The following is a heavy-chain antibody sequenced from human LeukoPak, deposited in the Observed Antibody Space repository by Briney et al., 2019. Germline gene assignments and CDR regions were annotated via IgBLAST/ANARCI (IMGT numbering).Heavy chain of an antibody. V-gene: IGHV3-30*02. D-gene: IGHD2-2*03. CDR2: IRYDGSNK. J-gene: IGHJ4*02. CDR1: GFTFSSYG. CDR3: AKDWLDIVVVPAAPSGGY. Sequence: GGSLRLSCAASGFTFSSYGMHWVRQAPGKGLEWVAFIRYDGSNKYYADSVKGRFTISRDNSKNTLYLQMNSLRAEDTAVYYCAKDWLDIVVVPAAPSGGYWGQGTLVTVSS.